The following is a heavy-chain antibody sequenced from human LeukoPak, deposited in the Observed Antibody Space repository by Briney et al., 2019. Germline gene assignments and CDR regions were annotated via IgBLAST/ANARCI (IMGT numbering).Heavy chain of an antibody. Sequence: ASVKVSCKASGYTFTGYYMHWVRQAPGQGLEWMGWINPNSDGTNYAQKFQGRVTMTRDTSISTAYMELSRLRSDDTAVYYCARDLVVPAENYYYYGMDVWGQGTTVTVSS. CDR2: INPNSDGT. CDR3: ARDLVVPAENYYYYGMDV. CDR1: GYTFTGYY. D-gene: IGHD2-2*01. J-gene: IGHJ6*02. V-gene: IGHV1-2*02.